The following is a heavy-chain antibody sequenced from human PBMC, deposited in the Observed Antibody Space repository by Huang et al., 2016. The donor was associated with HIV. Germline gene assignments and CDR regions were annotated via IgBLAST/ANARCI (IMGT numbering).Heavy chain of an antibody. V-gene: IGHV1-18*01. CDR1: GYTFTRYG. CDR3: ARDVPGSSWEFDY. J-gene: IGHJ4*02. Sequence: QVQLVQSGAEVKKPGASVKVSCKASGYTFTRYGIIWGRQAPGQGLEWMGWSSAYNGNTNYAQKFQGRVTMTTDTSTSTAYMELRSLISDDTVVYYCARDVPGSSWEFDYWGQGTLVTVSP. D-gene: IGHD6-13*01. CDR2: SSAYNGNT.